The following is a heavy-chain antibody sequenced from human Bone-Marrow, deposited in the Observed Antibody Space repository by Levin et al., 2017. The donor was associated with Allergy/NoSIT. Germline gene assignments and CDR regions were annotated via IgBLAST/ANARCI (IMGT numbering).Heavy chain of an antibody. J-gene: IGHJ6*03. V-gene: IGHV4-61*02. CDR2: IYTSGST. CDR3: ARDAGWGGYNGHELYYYYYMDV. Sequence: PSETLSLTCNVSGGSISGGGYYWSWVRQPAGKGLEWIGRIYTSGSTYYDPSLKSRVTISVDTSKNQFSLKLRSVTAADTAVYFCARDAGWGGYNGHELYYYYYMDVWGKGITVTVS. D-gene: IGHD5-12*01. CDR1: GGSISGGGYY.